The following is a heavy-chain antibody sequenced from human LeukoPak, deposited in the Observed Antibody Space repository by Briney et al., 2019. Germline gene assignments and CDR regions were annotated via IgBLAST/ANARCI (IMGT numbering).Heavy chain of an antibody. CDR1: GGSMTTHH. J-gene: IGHJ4*02. D-gene: IGHD5-18*01. Sequence: PSETLSLTCTVSGGSMTTHHWNWIRQTPGKGLEWIGYVFDSGRTKENPSLKSRVTLSADTSKHQLSLRLSSVTAADTAVYYCTTIKRGNIFGYFDFWGQGTLVTVYS. CDR3: TTIKRGNIFGYFDF. CDR2: VFDSGRT. V-gene: IGHV4-59*11.